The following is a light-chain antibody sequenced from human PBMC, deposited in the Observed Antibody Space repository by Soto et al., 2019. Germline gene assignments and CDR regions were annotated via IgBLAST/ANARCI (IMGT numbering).Light chain of an antibody. J-gene: IGLJ1*01. V-gene: IGLV2-14*01. CDR3: SSYTSSSTPYV. Sequence: QSALTQPASVSGSPGQSITISCTGTSSDIGRYNYVSWFQQHPGKVPKLVIFEVNYRPSGVSDRFSGSKSGNTASLTITGLQAEDEADYYCSSYTSSSTPYVFGTGTKVTVL. CDR2: EVN. CDR1: SSDIGRYNY.